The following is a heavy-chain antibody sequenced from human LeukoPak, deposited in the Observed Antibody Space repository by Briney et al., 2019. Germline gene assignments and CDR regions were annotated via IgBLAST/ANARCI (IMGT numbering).Heavy chain of an antibody. Sequence: GGSLRLSCAASGFTFSNYYMSWVRQAPGKGLEWVSAISGSGGTTYYADSVKGRFTISRDNSKNTLYLQMNSLRAEDTAVYYCARGGLVGATGPIDYWGQGTLVTVSS. CDR1: GFTFSNYY. J-gene: IGHJ4*02. CDR3: ARGGLVGATGPIDY. CDR2: ISGSGGTT. D-gene: IGHD1-26*01. V-gene: IGHV3-23*01.